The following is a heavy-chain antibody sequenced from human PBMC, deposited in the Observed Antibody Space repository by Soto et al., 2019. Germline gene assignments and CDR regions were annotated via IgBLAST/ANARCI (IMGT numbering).Heavy chain of an antibody. CDR3: GRMRLMSRHDSIPENLIDY. CDR1: GFTFSSYA. CDR2: ISGSGGST. V-gene: IGHV3-23*01. D-gene: IGHD3-3*01. J-gene: IGHJ4*01. Sequence: GGSLRLSCAASGFTFSSYAMSWVRQAPGKGLEWVSAISGSGGSTYYADSVKGRFTISRDNPKNTLYLQMNSLRAEDTATYYCGRMRLMSRHDSIPENLIDYWGQGTLVTVSS.